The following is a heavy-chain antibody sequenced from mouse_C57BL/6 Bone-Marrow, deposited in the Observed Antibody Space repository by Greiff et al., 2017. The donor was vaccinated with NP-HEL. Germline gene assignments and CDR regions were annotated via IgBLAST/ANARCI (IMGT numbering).Heavy chain of an antibody. CDR2: ISSGGDYI. Sequence: EVQRVESGAGLVKPGGSLKLSCAASGFTFSSYAMSWVRQTPEKRLEWVAYISSGGDYIYYADTVKGRFTISRDNARNTLYLQMSSLKSEDTAMYDCTRDRQICYYGSSWYFDVWGTGTTVTVSS. V-gene: IGHV5-9-1*02. D-gene: IGHD1-1*01. J-gene: IGHJ1*03. CDR3: TRDRQICYYGSSWYFDV. CDR1: GFTFSSYA.